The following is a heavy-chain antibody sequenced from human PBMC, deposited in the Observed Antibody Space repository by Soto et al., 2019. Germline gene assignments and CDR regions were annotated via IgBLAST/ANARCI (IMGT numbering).Heavy chain of an antibody. Sequence: QVQLVQSRAEVKNPGASVKVSCKASGYSFTRYGIAWARQAPGQGLEWMGWINTYNGNTNYAQNPQGRVTLTTDTSTRTAYMELTSLRSNDTAIYYCAMVDVYVTPSPQDVWGQGTTVIVSS. D-gene: IGHD3-16*01. V-gene: IGHV1-18*01. CDR3: AMVDVYVTPSPQDV. CDR1: GYSFTRYG. J-gene: IGHJ6*02. CDR2: INTYNGNT.